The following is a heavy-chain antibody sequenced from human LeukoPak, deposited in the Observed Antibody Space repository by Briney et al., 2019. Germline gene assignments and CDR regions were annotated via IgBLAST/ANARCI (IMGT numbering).Heavy chain of an antibody. D-gene: IGHD2-8*01. CDR1: GFTFSSYS. CDR2: ISSRSSYI. V-gene: IGHV3-21*01. J-gene: IGHJ6*03. Sequence: GGSLRLSCAASGFTFSSYSMNWVRQAPGKGLEWVSSISSRSSYIDYADSLKGRFTISRDNSKNTLYLQMNSLRAEDTAVYYCANGYCTNGVCYPYYYYYMDVWGKGTTVTVSS. CDR3: ANGYCTNGVCYPYYYYYMDV.